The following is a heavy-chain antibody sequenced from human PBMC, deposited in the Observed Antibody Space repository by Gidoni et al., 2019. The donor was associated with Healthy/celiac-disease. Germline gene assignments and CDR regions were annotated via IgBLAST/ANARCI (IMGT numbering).Heavy chain of an antibody. V-gene: IGHV3-30*18. CDR2: ISYDGSNK. D-gene: IGHD6-19*01. CDR1: GFTFSGCG. CDR3: AKDGPYIAVAGFYYFDY. Sequence: QVQRGESGGVGVQPGRSLRLSFAASGFTFSGCGMHWVRKAPGKWLEWVAVISYDGSNKYYADSVKGRFTISRDNSQNTLYLQMNSLRAEDTAVYYCAKDGPYIAVAGFYYFDYWGQGTLVTVSS. J-gene: IGHJ4*02.